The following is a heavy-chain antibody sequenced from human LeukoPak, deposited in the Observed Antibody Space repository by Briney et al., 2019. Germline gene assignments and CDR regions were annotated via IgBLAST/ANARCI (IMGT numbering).Heavy chain of an antibody. Sequence: GESLKISCKGSGSSFTSYWIGWVRQMPGKGLEWMGIIYPGDSDTRYSPSFQGQVTISADKSISTAYLQWSSLKASDTAMYYCARLLGSGWSRAEYFQHWGQGTLVTVSS. V-gene: IGHV5-51*01. J-gene: IGHJ1*01. D-gene: IGHD6-19*01. CDR3: ARLLGSGWSRAEYFQH. CDR2: IYPGDSDT. CDR1: GSSFTSYW.